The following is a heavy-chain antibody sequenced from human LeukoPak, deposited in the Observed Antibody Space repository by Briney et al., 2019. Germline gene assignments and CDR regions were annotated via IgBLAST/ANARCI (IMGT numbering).Heavy chain of an antibody. V-gene: IGHV3-23*01. CDR3: ARDPLSPEP. CDR1: GFTFSGYA. J-gene: IGHJ5*02. Sequence: GGSLRLSCAASGFTFSGYAMTWVRQAPGKGLEWVSYISDGGGTTYYADSVKGRFTISRDNSKDTLFLQMESLRIEDTAVYYCARDPLSPEPWGQGTLVTVSS. CDR2: ISDGGGTT.